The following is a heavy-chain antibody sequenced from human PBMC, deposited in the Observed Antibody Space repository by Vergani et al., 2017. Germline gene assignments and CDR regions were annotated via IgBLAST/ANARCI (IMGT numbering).Heavy chain of an antibody. J-gene: IGHJ3*02. V-gene: IGHV4-59*06. D-gene: IGHD4-17*01. Sequence: QVQLQESGPGLVKPSETLSLTCTVSGGSISSYYWSWIRQHPGKGLEWIGYIYYSGSTYYNPSLKSRVTISVDTSKNQFSLKLSSVTAADTAVYYCARDRVNDCGDNGSAFDIWGQGTMVTVSS. CDR2: IYYSGST. CDR3: ARDRVNDCGDNGSAFDI. CDR1: GGSISSYY.